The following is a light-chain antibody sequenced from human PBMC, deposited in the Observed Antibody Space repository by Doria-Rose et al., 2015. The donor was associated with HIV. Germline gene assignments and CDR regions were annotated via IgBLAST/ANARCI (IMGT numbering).Light chain of an antibody. V-gene: IGKV1-39*01. CDR3: QQTYSFPYS. J-gene: IGKJ2*01. CDR2: TAT. CDR1: QGITSN. Sequence: QSPSSLSASVGDRVTITCRASQGITSNLNWYQQKAGRAPKPLIFTATTLQSGVPSRFSGGGSGTDFTLTISSLQPEDFATYYCQQTYSFPYSFGQGTKLDIE.